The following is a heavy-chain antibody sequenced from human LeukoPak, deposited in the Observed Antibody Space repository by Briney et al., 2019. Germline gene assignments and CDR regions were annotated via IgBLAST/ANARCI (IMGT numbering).Heavy chain of an antibody. V-gene: IGHV1-69*01. CDR2: IIPIFGTA. CDR3: ARRGNWNDADY. Sequence: SVKVSCKASGGTFSSYAISWVRQAPGQGLEWMGGIIPIFGTANYAQKFQGRVTITADESTNTAYMELSSLRSEDTAVYYCARRGNWNDADYWGQGTLVTVSS. CDR1: GGTFSSYA. D-gene: IGHD1-1*01. J-gene: IGHJ4*02.